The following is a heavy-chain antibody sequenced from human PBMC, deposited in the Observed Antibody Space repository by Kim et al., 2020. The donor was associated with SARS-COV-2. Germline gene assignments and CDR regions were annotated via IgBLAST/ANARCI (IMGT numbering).Heavy chain of an antibody. CDR3: ARVGHSSSWYSVEFYHY. Sequence: GGSLRLSCAASGFTFSSYAMHWVRQAPGKGLEWVAVISYDGSNKYYADSVKGRFTISTDNSKNTLYLQMNSLRAEDTAVYYCARVGHSSSWYSVEFYHY. V-gene: IGHV3-30*04. CDR1: GFTFSSYA. D-gene: IGHD6-13*01. CDR2: ISYDGSNK. J-gene: IGHJ6*01.